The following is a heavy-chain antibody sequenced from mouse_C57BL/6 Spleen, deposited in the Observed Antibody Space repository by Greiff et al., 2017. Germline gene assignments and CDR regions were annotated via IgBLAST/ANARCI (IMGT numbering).Heavy chain of an antibody. CDR3: ARHERNYDYDVGAMDY. CDR2: FYPGSGSI. D-gene: IGHD2-4*01. V-gene: IGHV1-62-2*01. CDR1: GYTFTEYT. Sequence: VQLQQSGAELVKPGASVKLSCKASGYTFTEYTIHWVKQRSGQGLEWIGWFYPGSGSIKNNEKFKDKATLTADKSSSTVYMELSRLTSEDSAVYFGARHERNYDYDVGAMDYWGQGTSVTVSS. J-gene: IGHJ4*01.